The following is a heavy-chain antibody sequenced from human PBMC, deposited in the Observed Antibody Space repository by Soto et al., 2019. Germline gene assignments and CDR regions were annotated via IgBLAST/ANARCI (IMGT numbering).Heavy chain of an antibody. CDR3: ARDYGDNGGIDP. CDR2: IYPGNSET. J-gene: IGHJ5*02. D-gene: IGHD4-17*01. V-gene: IGHV5-51*01. CDR1: GYSFSSYW. Sequence: PGESLKISCKGSGYSFSSYWIGWVRQMPGKGLEWMGSIYPGNSETRYSPSFQGQVTISADKSISTAYLQWNSLKASDTAIYYCARDYGDNGGIDPWGQGTLVTVSS.